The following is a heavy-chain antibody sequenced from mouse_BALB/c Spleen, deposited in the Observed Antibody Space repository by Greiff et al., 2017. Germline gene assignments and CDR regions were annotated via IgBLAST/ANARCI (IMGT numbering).Heavy chain of an antibody. CDR2: ISYSGST. CDR3: ASDYDYAWFAY. J-gene: IGHJ3*01. D-gene: IGHD2-4*01. V-gene: IGHV3-2*02. Sequence: EVKLQESGPGLVKPSQSLSLTCTVTGYSITSDYAWNWIRQFPGNKLEWMGYISYSGSTSYNPSLKSRISITRDTSKNQFFLQLNSVTTEDTATYYCASDYDYAWFAYWGQGTLVTVSA. CDR1: GYSITSDYA.